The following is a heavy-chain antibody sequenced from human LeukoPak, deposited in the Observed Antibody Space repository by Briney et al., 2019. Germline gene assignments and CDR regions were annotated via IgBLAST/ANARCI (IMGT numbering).Heavy chain of an antibody. V-gene: IGHV4-59*01. CDR2: IYYSGST. D-gene: IGHD1-26*01. J-gene: IGHJ4*02. Sequence: SETLSLTCTVSGGSISSYYWSWIRQPPGQGLEWIGYIYYSGSTNYTPSLKSRVTISVDTSKNQFSLKLSSVTAADTAVYYCARVQGGATTYWGQGTLVTVSS. CDR1: GGSISSYY. CDR3: ARVQGGATTY.